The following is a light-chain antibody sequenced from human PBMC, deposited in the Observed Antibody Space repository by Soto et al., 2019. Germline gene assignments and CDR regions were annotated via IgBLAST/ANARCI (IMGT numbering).Light chain of an antibody. CDR3: QTWGTDIYVV. CDR2: LNSDGSH. CDR1: SGHSRYA. J-gene: IGLJ2*01. V-gene: IGLV4-69*01. Sequence: QPVLTQSPSASASLGASVKLTCTLSSGHSRYAIAWHQQQPERGPRYLMKLNSDGSHTKGDGIPDRFSGSSSGAERYLTISSLQSEDEADYYCQTWGTDIYVVFGGGTKLTVL.